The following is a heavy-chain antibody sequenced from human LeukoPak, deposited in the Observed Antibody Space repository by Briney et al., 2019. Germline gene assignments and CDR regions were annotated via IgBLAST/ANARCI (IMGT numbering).Heavy chain of an antibody. CDR2: IWYDGSNK. V-gene: IGHV3-33*01. Sequence: GGSLRLSCAASGFTFSSYGMHWVRQAPGKGLEWVAVIWYDGSNKYYADSVKGRFTISRDNSKNTLYLQMNSLRAEDTAVYYCARDSGKYYYDSSGYYPHYWGQGTLVTVSS. CDR1: GFTFSSYG. D-gene: IGHD3-22*01. J-gene: IGHJ4*02. CDR3: ARDSGKYYYDSSGYYPHY.